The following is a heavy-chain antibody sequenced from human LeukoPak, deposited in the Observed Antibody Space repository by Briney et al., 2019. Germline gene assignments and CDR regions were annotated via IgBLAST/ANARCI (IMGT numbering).Heavy chain of an antibody. V-gene: IGHV5-51*01. CDR3: ARQHALGPNIGDYVDY. D-gene: IGHD2/OR15-2a*01. Sequence: GESLKISCKGSGYSFTSYWIGWVRQMPGKGLEWMAIIYPGDSDTRYSPSFQGQVTISADKSISTAYLQWSSLKASDTAMYYCARQHALGPNIGDYVDYWGQGTLVTVSS. J-gene: IGHJ4*02. CDR2: IYPGDSDT. CDR1: GYSFTSYW.